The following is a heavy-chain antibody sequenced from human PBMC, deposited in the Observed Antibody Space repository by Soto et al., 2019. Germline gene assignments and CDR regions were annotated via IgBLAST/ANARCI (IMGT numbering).Heavy chain of an antibody. CDR2: ISAYNGNT. CDR1: GYTFTSYG. Sequence: ASVKVSCNASGYTFTSYGISWVRQAPGQGLEWMGWISAYNGNTNYAQKLQGRVTMTTDTSTSTAYMELRSLRSDDTAVYYCAKQWPNNWFDPWVQGTLVTVSS. D-gene: IGHD6-19*01. V-gene: IGHV1-18*01. CDR3: AKQWPNNWFDP. J-gene: IGHJ5*02.